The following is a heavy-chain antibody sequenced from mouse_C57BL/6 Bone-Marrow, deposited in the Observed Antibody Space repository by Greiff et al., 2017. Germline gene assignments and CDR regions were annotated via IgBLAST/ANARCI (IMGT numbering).Heavy chain of an antibody. V-gene: IGHV1-80*01. Sequence: QVHVKQSGAELAKPGASVKISCKASGYAFSSYWMNWVKQRPGKGLEWIGQIYPGDGDTNYNGKFKGKATLTADKSSSTAYMQLSSLTSEDSAVYFWARGRWLLPGAWFAYWGQGTLVTVSA. CDR3: ARGRWLLPGAWFAY. J-gene: IGHJ3*01. CDR2: IYPGDGDT. D-gene: IGHD2-3*01. CDR1: GYAFSSYW.